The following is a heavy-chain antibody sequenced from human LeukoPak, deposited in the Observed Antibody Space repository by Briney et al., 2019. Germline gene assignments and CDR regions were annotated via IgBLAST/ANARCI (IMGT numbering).Heavy chain of an antibody. CDR3: GRKAGDCGGGSCYSIDY. Sequence: SVKVSCKAFGGSFSSEAISRVRQAPGQGLEWMGGIIPIFGTANYAQKFQGRVTITTDESTSTAYMEVISLRSEDTAVYYCGRKAGDCGGGSCYSIDYWGEGTLVTVSS. V-gene: IGHV1-69*05. D-gene: IGHD2-15*01. CDR1: GGSFSSEA. CDR2: IIPIFGTA. J-gene: IGHJ4*02.